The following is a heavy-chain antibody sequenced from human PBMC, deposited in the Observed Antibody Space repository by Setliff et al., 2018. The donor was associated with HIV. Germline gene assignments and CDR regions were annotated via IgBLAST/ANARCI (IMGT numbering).Heavy chain of an antibody. Sequence: LSATLSLTCAVSGCSVSSPSYYWGWIRQPPGKGLEWIGSVYNSGITFKNPSLKIRVTISADTSKNRFSLRLSSVTAADTAVYYCARGIVGGLAIDWDQGTLVTVSS. CDR3: ARGIVGGLAID. D-gene: IGHD1-26*01. J-gene: IGHJ4*02. CDR2: VYNSGIT. V-gene: IGHV4-39*07. CDR1: GCSVSSPSYY.